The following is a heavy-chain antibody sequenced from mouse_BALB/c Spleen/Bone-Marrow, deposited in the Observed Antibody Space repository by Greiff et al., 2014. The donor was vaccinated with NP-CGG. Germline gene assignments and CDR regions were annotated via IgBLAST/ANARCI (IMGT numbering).Heavy chain of an antibody. J-gene: IGHJ2*01. CDR2: IDPSDGET. V-gene: IGHV1-69*02. CDR3: ARNWVYFDY. Sequence: SGAELVKPGAPVKLSCKASGYTFTSYWMNWVKQRPGRGLEWIGRIDPSDGETHYNQKFKDKATLTVDKSSSTAYIQLSSLTSEDSAVNYCARNWVYFDYWGQGTTLTVSS. CDR1: GYTFTSYW. D-gene: IGHD4-1*01.